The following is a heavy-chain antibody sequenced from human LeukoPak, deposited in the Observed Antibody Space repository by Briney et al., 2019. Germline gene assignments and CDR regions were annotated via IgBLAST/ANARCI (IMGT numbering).Heavy chain of an antibody. CDR3: ARVVVQGAFDI. V-gene: IGHV4-59*01. Sequence: SETLCLTCTASGVSISSFYWSWVRQPPGKGLEWIGYIYYSGGTNYNPSLKSRVTISVDTSKNQFSLKLSSVTAADTAVYYCARVVVQGAFDIWGQGTMVTVSS. J-gene: IGHJ3*02. CDR1: GVSISSFY. CDR2: IYYSGGT. D-gene: IGHD2-2*01.